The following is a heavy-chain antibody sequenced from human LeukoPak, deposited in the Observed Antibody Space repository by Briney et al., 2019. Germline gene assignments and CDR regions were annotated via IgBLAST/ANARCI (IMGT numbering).Heavy chain of an antibody. Sequence: PSETLSLTCTVSGGSISSYYWSWIRQSPGKGLECIGYIHYTGSTNYNPSLKSRVTMSVDTSKNQFSLKLSSVTAADTAFYYCAGLYYYDSSGFDPWGQGTLVTVSS. CDR1: GGSISSYY. D-gene: IGHD3-22*01. CDR2: IHYTGST. J-gene: IGHJ5*02. V-gene: IGHV4-59*12. CDR3: AGLYYYDSSGFDP.